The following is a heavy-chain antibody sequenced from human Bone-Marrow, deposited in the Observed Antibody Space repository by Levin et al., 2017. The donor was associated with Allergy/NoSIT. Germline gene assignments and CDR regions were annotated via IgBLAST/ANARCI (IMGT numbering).Heavy chain of an antibody. CDR3: ATQKDYYSTGYYSSTGAFDY. V-gene: IGHV3-23*01. J-gene: IGHJ4*02. CDR1: GFTFSSYA. D-gene: IGHD3-22*01. CDR2: ISGTGGST. Sequence: GGSLRLSCAASGFTFSSYAMSWVRQAPGKGLEWVSAISGTGGSTFYAVSVKGRFTISRDNSKNTLSLQMNSLRAEDTAVYYCATQKDYYSTGYYSSTGAFDYWGQGALVTVTS.